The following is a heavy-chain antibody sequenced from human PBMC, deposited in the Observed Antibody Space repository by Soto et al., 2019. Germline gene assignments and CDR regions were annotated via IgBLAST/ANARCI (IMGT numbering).Heavy chain of an antibody. Sequence: QVQLVESGGGVVQPGRSLRLSCAASGFTFSSYAMHWVRQAPGKGLEWVAVISYDGSNKYYADSVKGRFTISRDNSKNTLYLQMNSLRAEDTAVYYCARDHLVMEAVAGTGIIDYWGQGTLVTVSS. D-gene: IGHD6-19*01. J-gene: IGHJ4*02. CDR3: ARDHLVMEAVAGTGIIDY. CDR1: GFTFSSYA. CDR2: ISYDGSNK. V-gene: IGHV3-30-3*01.